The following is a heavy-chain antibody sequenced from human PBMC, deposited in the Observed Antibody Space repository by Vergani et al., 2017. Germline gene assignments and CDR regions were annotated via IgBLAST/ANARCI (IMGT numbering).Heavy chain of an antibody. CDR1: GITFKNAW. CDR3: ARRDSSSWYGDAFDI. D-gene: IGHD6-13*01. Sequence: EVQVVESGGGLIKPGGSLRLSCVVSGITFKNAWINWVRQAPGKGLEWIGRIRSKNDGGTADYAAPLKGRFTISRDDSKDSAFLLVNNLKTEDTAVYYCARRDSSSWYGDAFDIWGQGTMVTVSS. V-gene: IGHV3-15*01. CDR2: IRSKNDGGTA. J-gene: IGHJ3*02.